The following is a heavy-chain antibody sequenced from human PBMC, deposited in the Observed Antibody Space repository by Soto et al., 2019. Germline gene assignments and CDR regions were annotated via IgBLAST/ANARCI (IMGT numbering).Heavy chain of an antibody. J-gene: IGHJ6*03. CDR1: GYSFTSYW. V-gene: IGHV5-51*01. CDR2: IYPGDSDT. D-gene: IGHD2-15*01. CDR3: ERHDLGYCSGGSCHDGNGYYYYYMEV. Sequence: GESLKISCKGSGYSFTSYWTVWVRQMPGKGLEWMGIIYPGDSDTRYSPSFQGQVTISADKSISTAYLQWSSLKASDTAMYYCERHDLGYCSGGSCHDGNGYYYYYMEVWGKGTTVTVSS.